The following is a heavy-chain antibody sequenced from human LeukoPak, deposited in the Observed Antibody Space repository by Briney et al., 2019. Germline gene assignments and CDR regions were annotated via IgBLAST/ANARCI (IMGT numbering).Heavy chain of an antibody. CDR3: ARAYQRLGELSLPDY. V-gene: IGHV7-4-1*02. CDR2: INPNTGNP. CDR1: GYTFTSYA. J-gene: IGHJ4*02. D-gene: IGHD3-16*02. Sequence: ASVKVACKPSGYTFTSYAMYWVRQAPGQELEWIGWINPNTGNPSYAQGLTGRFVFSWDTSVSTAYLQITSLKADDTAVYYCARAYQRLGELSLPDYWGQGTLVTVSS.